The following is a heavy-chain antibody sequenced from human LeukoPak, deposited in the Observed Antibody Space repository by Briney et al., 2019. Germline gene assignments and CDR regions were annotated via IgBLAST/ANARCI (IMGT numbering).Heavy chain of an antibody. CDR1: GYSFTSYW. J-gene: IGHJ3*02. V-gene: IGHV5-51*01. D-gene: IGHD1-26*01. CDR3: AAHSSVELPPDAFDI. Sequence: GESLKISCKGSGYSFTSYWIGWVRQMPGKGLEWMGIIYPGDPDTRYSPSFQGQVTISADKSISTAYLQWSSLKASDTAMYYCAAHSSVELPPDAFDIWGQGTMVTVSS. CDR2: IYPGDPDT.